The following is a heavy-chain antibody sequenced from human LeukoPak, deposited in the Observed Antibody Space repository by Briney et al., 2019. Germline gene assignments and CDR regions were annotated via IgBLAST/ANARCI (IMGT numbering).Heavy chain of an antibody. CDR3: AKSIAVAFYS. D-gene: IGHD6-19*01. CDR1: GLSFSNYA. Sequence: GGSLRLSCAASGLSFSNYAMYWVRQAPGKGLEWVSAIGGTGGNIFYTDSVKGRFTISRDNSKNTLYLQMNSLRAEDTAVYYCAKSIAVAFYSWGQGTLVTVSS. V-gene: IGHV3-23*01. J-gene: IGHJ4*02. CDR2: IGGTGGNI.